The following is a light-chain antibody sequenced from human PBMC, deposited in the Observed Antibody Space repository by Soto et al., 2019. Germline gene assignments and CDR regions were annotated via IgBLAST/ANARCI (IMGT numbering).Light chain of an antibody. J-gene: IGLJ2*01. CDR1: SSDVGCSNY. Sequence: QSALTQPASVSGSPGQSITISCTGTSSDVGCSNYVSWYQQHPGKAPKLMIYDVSNRPSGVANRFSGSKSGNTASLTISGLQAEDEDAYYCSSYTSSSTPVVFGGGTKLTVL. V-gene: IGLV2-14*01. CDR3: SSYTSSSTPVV. CDR2: DVS.